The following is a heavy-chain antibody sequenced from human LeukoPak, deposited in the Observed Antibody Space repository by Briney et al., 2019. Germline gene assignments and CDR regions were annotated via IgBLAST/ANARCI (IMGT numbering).Heavy chain of an antibody. V-gene: IGHV3-11*04. D-gene: IGHD3-9*01. Sequence: GGSLRLSCAASGFTFSDYYMSWIRQAPGKGLEWVSYISSSGSTIYYADSVKGRFTISRDNAKNSLYLQMNSLRAEDTAVYYCAREVRYFDWLLPRGWFDPWGQGTRVTVSS. CDR2: ISSSGSTI. CDR3: AREVRYFDWLLPRGWFDP. J-gene: IGHJ5*02. CDR1: GFTFSDYY.